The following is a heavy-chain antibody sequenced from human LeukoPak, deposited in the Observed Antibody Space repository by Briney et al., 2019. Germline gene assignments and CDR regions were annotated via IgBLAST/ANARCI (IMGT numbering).Heavy chain of an antibody. D-gene: IGHD5-12*01. CDR3: AKDLLAATIDYYFDY. Sequence: GGPLRLLCTASVFTLNHYPLLWLRQAPGKALVWVSVISGSGGRTYYADSVKGRFTISRDNSKNTLYVQMNSLRAEDTAVYYCAKDLLAATIDYYFDYWGQGTLVTVSS. CDR2: ISGSGGRT. J-gene: IGHJ4*02. CDR1: VFTLNHYP. V-gene: IGHV3-23*01.